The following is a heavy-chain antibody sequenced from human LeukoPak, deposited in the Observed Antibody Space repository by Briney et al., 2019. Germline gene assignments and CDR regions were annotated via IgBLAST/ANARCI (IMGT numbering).Heavy chain of an antibody. CDR1: GYTFANYD. CDR3: ARAVREVHGTWSYYFDY. D-gene: IGHD2-15*01. V-gene: IGHV1-8*01. J-gene: IGHJ4*02. CDR2: MNPNTGNT. Sequence: GASVKVSCEASGYTFANYDINWVRQATGQGLEWMGWMNPNTGNTGYTQNFLGRVTMTRNTSINTAYMELSSLTSEDTAVYFCARAVREVHGTWSYYFDYWGQGTLVPVSS.